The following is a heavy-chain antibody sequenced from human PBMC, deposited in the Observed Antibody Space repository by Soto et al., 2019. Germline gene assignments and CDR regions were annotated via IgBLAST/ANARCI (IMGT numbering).Heavy chain of an antibody. CDR2: IKSKTDGGTT. CDR1: GFTFSNAW. Sequence: GGSLRLSCAASGFTFSNAWMSWVRQAPGKGLEWVGRIKSKTDGGTTDYAAPVKGRFTISRDDSKNTLYLQMNSLKTEDTAVYYCTTDRVSKVVPAKAQSHYYMDVWGKGTTVTVSS. D-gene: IGHD2-2*01. V-gene: IGHV3-15*01. CDR3: TTDRVSKVVPAKAQSHYYMDV. J-gene: IGHJ6*03.